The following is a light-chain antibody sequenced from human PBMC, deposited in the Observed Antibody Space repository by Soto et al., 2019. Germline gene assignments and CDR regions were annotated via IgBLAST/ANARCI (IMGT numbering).Light chain of an antibody. CDR1: QRVNTSY. Sequence: EIVLTQSPGTLSLSPGEGATLSCRASQRVNTSYFAWYQQKPGQAPRLLIYATSNRATDIPDRFSGSGSGTDFSLTISRLKPEDSAVYYCDQYGASPFPFGGGTKVEIK. V-gene: IGKV3-20*01. J-gene: IGKJ4*01. CDR3: DQYGASPFP. CDR2: ATS.